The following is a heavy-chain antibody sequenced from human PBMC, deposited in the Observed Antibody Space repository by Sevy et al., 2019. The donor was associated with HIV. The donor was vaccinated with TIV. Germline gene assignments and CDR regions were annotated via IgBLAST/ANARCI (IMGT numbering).Heavy chain of an antibody. CDR2: FCMAGDRI. V-gene: IGHV3-23*01. CDR3: AREGCSEGPDY. CDR1: GFRFSIYA. D-gene: IGHD2-15*01. Sequence: GGSLRLSCTTSGFRFSIYAMTWVRQAPGKGLEWVSSFCMAGDRIYYADSVRGRFTISRADSKNTLYLEMNNLRAEDTAKYYCAREGCSEGPDYWGQGTLVTVSS. J-gene: IGHJ4*02.